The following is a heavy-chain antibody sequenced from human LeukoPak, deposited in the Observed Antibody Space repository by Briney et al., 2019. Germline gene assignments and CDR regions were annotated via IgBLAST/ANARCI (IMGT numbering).Heavy chain of an antibody. Sequence: PSETLSLTCTVSGASVYSGNHYWTWIRHFPGKGLEWMGNVYYTGSTNYNPSLKSRLSFSLDTSTYQFFLNLTSVTAGDTAVYHCAREDTGGTFDYWGQGSLVTVSS. CDR3: AREDTGGTFDY. CDR2: VYYTGST. J-gene: IGHJ4*02. D-gene: IGHD1-14*01. CDR1: GASVYSGNHY. V-gene: IGHV4-30-4*01.